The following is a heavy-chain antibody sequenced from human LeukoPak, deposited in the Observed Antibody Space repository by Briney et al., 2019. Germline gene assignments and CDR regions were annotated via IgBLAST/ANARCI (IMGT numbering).Heavy chain of an antibody. CDR1: GFTFSRYG. CDR3: AKTNGYYSD. D-gene: IGHD3-22*01. V-gene: IGHV3-23*01. CDR2: ISGSGGTT. J-gene: IGHJ4*02. Sequence: GGSLRLSCAASGFTFSRYGMNWVRQAPGKGLEWVSGISGSGGTTYYADSVKGRFTISRDNSKNSLSLQVSSLRAEDTAVYYCAKTNGYYSDWGQGTLVTVSS.